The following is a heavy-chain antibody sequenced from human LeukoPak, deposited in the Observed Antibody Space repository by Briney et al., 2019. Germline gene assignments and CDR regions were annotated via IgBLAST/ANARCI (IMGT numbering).Heavy chain of an antibody. D-gene: IGHD6-13*01. CDR2: ISDTGGGT. CDR1: GFAFSTYP. V-gene: IGHV3-23*01. CDR3: ARGSHSSLFDP. J-gene: IGHJ5*02. Sequence: PGGSLRLSCAASGFAFSTYPMYWVRQAPGKGLEWVSAISDTGGGTYYPDSVKGRFTISRDNSKNTLYLQMNSLRAEDTAVYYCARGSHSSLFDPWGQGTLVTVSS.